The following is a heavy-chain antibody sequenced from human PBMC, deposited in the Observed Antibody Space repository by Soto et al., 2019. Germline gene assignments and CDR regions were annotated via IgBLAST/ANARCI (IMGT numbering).Heavy chain of an antibody. J-gene: IGHJ4*02. Sequence: QVQLVQSGAEVKKPGSSVKVACKASGVNFTKIAISWVRQAPGQGPEWMGQIVPLFDRANYAHNFYGRVTLSAFESATTVYMELTSITYEDTVISYCARDLPSSASPCFFFGYFDFWGPGTPVTVSS. V-gene: IGHV1-69*01. CDR3: ARDLPSSASPCFFFGYFDF. D-gene: IGHD6-6*01. CDR2: IVPLFDRA. CDR1: GVNFTKIA.